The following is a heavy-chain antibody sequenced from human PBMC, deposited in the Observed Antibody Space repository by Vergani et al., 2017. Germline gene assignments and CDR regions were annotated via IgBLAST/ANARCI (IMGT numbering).Heavy chain of an antibody. J-gene: IGHJ5*02. V-gene: IGHV1-69*01. D-gene: IGHD6-13*01. CDR2: IIPMFGTT. CDR3: ARDRVVIAAGTTTISKDNWFDP. CDR1: GGTFSNFA. Sequence: QVQLVQSGAEVKKPGSSVKVSCKASGGTFSNFAINWVRQAPGQGLEWMGGIIPMFGTTNYAQKLQGRVTITADESTSTAYMELSSLRSEDTAVYYCARDRVVIAAGTTTISKDNWFDPWGQGTLVTVSS.